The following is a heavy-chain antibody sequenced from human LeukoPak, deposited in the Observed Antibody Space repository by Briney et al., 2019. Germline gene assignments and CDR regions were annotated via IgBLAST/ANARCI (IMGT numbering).Heavy chain of an antibody. D-gene: IGHD6-6*01. CDR3: AREGSSYAPSGPFYFDY. CDR1: GFTFSDFD. J-gene: IGHJ4*02. CDR2: ISSSGYVL. Sequence: GGSLRLSCAASGFTFSDFDMNWVRQAPGRGLEWVSYISSSGYVLYYADSVKGRFTISRDNARNSLYLQMNSLRAEDTAVYYCAREGSSYAPSGPFYFDYWGQGILVTVSS. V-gene: IGHV3-48*03.